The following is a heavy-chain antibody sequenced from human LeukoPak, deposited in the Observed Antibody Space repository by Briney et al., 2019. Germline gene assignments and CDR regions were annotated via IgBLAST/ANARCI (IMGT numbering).Heavy chain of an antibody. CDR3: ARGNSGYDSGYY. CDR1: GFTFSSYW. D-gene: IGHD5-12*01. Sequence: GGSLRLSCAASGFTFSSYWMSWVRQAPGKGLEWVAYIGSSGSTIYYADSVKGRFTISRDNAKKSLYLQMNSLRAEDTAVYYCARGNSGYDSGYYWGQGTLVTVSS. J-gene: IGHJ4*02. CDR2: IGSSGSTI. V-gene: IGHV3-48*04.